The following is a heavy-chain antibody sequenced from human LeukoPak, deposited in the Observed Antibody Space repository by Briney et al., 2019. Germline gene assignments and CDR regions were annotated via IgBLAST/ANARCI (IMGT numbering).Heavy chain of an antibody. D-gene: IGHD4-17*01. CDR1: GFTFSSYS. CDR3: ARDLLATVTPLGWFDP. V-gene: IGHV3-21*01. Sequence: GGSLRLSCAASGFTFSSYSMNWVRQAPGKGLEWVSSISSSSSYIYYADSVKGRFTISRDNAKNSLYLQMNSLRAEDTAVYYCARDLLATVTPLGWFDPWGQGTLVTVSS. J-gene: IGHJ5*02. CDR2: ISSSSSYI.